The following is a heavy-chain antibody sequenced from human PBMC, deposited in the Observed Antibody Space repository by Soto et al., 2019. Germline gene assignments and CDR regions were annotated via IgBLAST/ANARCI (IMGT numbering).Heavy chain of an antibody. Sequence: SETLSLTCAVYGGSFSGYYWSWIRQPPGKGLEWIGEINHSGSTNYNPSLKSRVTISVDTSKNQFSLKLSSVTAADTAVYYCARLANYHDSRRVGYYYYYYGMDVWGQGTTVTVSS. V-gene: IGHV4-34*01. CDR1: GGSFSGYY. CDR3: ARLANYHDSRRVGYYYYYYGMDV. J-gene: IGHJ6*02. D-gene: IGHD3-22*01. CDR2: INHSGST.